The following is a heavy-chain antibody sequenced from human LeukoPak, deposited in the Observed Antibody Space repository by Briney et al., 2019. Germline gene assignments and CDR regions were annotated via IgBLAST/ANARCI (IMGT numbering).Heavy chain of an antibody. CDR3: AREASQIKDMDL. CDR2: ISISGDTI. CDR1: GFTFSTSE. Sequence: PGGSLRLSCAASGFTFSTSEMNWVRQAPGKGLEWLSYISISGDTIFYAESVKGRFTISRDNAKNSLYLQMNSLRDEDTALYYCAREASQIKDMDLWGQGTTVTVSS. J-gene: IGHJ6*02. V-gene: IGHV3-48*03.